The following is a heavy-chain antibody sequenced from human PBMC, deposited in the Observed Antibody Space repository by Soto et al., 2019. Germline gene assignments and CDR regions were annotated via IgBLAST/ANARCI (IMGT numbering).Heavy chain of an antibody. Sequence: VQLVESRGGLIQPGGSLRLSCAASGFTVSDNHMTRVRQAAGKGLELVSFVHGGGSTSYADSVKGRFTISRDNSKNTLYLQLDSLRAEDTAIYYCAGRLTTAASLDYWGRGTLVTVSS. J-gene: IGHJ4*02. CDR1: GFTVSDNH. V-gene: IGHV3-53*01. CDR3: AGRLTTAASLDY. D-gene: IGHD3-16*01. CDR2: VHGGGST.